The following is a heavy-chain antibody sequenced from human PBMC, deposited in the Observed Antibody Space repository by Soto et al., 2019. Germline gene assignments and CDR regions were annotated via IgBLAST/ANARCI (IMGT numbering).Heavy chain of an antibody. D-gene: IGHD3-9*01. CDR1: GVTVNSNY. CDR3: ATLTKYDILTGFYPC. J-gene: IGHJ4*02. Sequence: GGSLRLSCAASGVTVNSNYMSWVRQAPGKGLEWVSVIYSDGSTYYADSVKGRFIISRDNSNNTLYFQMNSLRAEDTAVYYCATLTKYDILTGFYPCWGQGTLVTVPQ. V-gene: IGHV3-66*01. CDR2: IYSDGST.